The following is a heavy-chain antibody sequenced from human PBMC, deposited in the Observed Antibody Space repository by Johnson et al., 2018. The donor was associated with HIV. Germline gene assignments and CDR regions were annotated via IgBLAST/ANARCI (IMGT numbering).Heavy chain of an antibody. D-gene: IGHD1-14*01. CDR1: GFTFSSYG. J-gene: IGHJ3*02. CDR3: AKGGSLTQDAPFDI. CDR2: ISYDGSNK. V-gene: IGHV3-30*18. Sequence: QVQLVESGGGVVQPGRSLRLSCAASGFTFSSYGMHWVRQAPGKGLEWVAVISYDGSNKYYADSVKGRFTISRDNSKNTLYLQMNSLRAEDTAVYYCAKGGSLTQDAPFDIWGQWTMVTVSS.